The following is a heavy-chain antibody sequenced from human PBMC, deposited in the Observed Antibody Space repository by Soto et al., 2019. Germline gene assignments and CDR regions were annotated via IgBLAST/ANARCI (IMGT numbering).Heavy chain of an antibody. CDR1: GFTFSTYW. J-gene: IGHJ6*02. CDR2: ISGSGGST. CDR3: AKDRRRGDYYYYGMDV. D-gene: IGHD3-10*01. V-gene: IGHV3-23*01. Sequence: PGGSLRLSCAASGFTFSTYWMSWVRQAPGKGLEWVSAISGSGGSTYYADSVKGRFTISRDNSKNTLYLQMNSLRAEDTAVYYCAKDRRRGDYYYYGMDVWGQGTTVTVSS.